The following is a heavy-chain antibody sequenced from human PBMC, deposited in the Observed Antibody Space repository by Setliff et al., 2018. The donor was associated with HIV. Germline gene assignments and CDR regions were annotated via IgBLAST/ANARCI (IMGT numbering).Heavy chain of an antibody. CDR1: GGSISSSSYY. CDR3: ARAVQLGYFDY. J-gene: IGHJ4*02. CDR2: IYYSGST. Sequence: SETLSLTCTVSGGSISSSSYYWGWIRQPPGKGLEWIGSIYYSGSTYYNPSLKSRVTISVDTSKNQFSLKLSSVTAADTAVYYCARAVQLGYFDYWGQGTLITVSS. V-gene: IGHV4-39*07. D-gene: IGHD6-6*01.